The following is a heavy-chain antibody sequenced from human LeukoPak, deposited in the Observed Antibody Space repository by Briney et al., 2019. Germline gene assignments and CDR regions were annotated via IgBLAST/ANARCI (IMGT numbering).Heavy chain of an antibody. V-gene: IGHV4-34*01. D-gene: IGHD3-10*01. CDR2: INHSGST. Sequence: PGGSLRLSCAASGFTFSSYSMNWVRQAPGKGLEWIGEINHSGSTNYNPSLKSRVTISVDTSKNQFSLKLSSVTAADTAVYYCARRYYGSGSYGHWGQGTLVTVSS. J-gene: IGHJ4*02. CDR1: GFTFSSYS. CDR3: ARRYYGSGSYGH.